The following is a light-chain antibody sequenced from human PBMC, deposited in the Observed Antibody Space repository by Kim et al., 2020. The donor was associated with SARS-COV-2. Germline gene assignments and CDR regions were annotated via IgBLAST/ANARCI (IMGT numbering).Light chain of an antibody. CDR1: SGHGSYA. J-gene: IGLJ3*02. Sequence: ASDKIPSTLSSGHGSYAIAWHQQQPAKGPRYLMKLNSDGNYIKGDGIPDRFSGSSSGAERDLSISSLQSEDEADYYCQTWGPGIRVFGGGTKVTVL. CDR3: QTWGPGIRV. CDR2: LNSDGNY. V-gene: IGLV4-69*01.